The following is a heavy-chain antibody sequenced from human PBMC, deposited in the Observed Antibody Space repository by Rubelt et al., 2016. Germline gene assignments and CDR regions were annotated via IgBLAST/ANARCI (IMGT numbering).Heavy chain of an antibody. CDR1: GFTFSSYS. Sequence: EVQLVESGGGLVQPGGSLRLSCAASGFTFSSYSMNWVRQAPGKGLEWVSYISSSTSSTYSAGSVKGRFTNSRDNAKNSLYLQMNSLRAEDTAVYFCARRIAAPRVGAFDIWGQGTMVTVSS. CDR3: ARRIAAPRVGAFDI. CDR2: ISSSTSST. V-gene: IGHV3-48*04. D-gene: IGHD6-13*01. J-gene: IGHJ3*02.